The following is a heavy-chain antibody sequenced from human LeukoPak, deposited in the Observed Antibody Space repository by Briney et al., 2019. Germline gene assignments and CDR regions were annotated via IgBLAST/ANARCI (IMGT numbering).Heavy chain of an antibody. CDR3: ARTDGSGSYFPFDY. Sequence: PGGSLRLSCAASGFTFSSYWMHWFRQAPGKGLVWVSRINSDGSSTSYADSVKGRFTISRDNAKNTLYLQMNSLRAEDTAVYYCARTDGSGSYFPFDYWGQGTLVTVSS. J-gene: IGHJ4*02. V-gene: IGHV3-74*01. CDR1: GFTFSSYW. D-gene: IGHD3-10*01. CDR2: INSDGSST.